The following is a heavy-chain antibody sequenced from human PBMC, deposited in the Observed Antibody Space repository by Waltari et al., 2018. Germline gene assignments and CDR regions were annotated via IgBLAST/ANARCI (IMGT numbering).Heavy chain of an antibody. Sequence: VQLLESGGGLVQPGGSLRLSCAASGFTFRSYAMSWVRQAPGKGLEWVAVISFDGSIEYYVDSVKGRFTISRDNPQNTLYLQMNSLRPEDTAVYYCAKDGGTMMDGGKSLDDYYGMDVWGQGTTVTVSS. CDR2: ISFDGSIE. D-gene: IGHD3-22*01. J-gene: IGHJ6*02. V-gene: IGHV3-30*18. CDR1: GFTFRSYA. CDR3: AKDGGTMMDGGKSLDDYYGMDV.